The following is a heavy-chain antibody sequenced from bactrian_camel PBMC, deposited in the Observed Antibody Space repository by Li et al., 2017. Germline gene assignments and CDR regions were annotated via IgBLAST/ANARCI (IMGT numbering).Heavy chain of an antibody. Sequence: HVQLVESGGGTVRTGGSLRLSCAGSVTTHRFCMGWFRQSPGKEREGVATIESDGSTAVADSVKGRFTISQDNAKNTLSLQMTGLLPEDTAMYYCAARFGTLQCPSSIGSGFWGQGTQVTVSS. J-gene: IGHJ6*01. CDR1: VTTHRFC. CDR3: AARFGTLQCPSSIGSGF. V-gene: IGHV3S55*01. CDR2: IESDGST.